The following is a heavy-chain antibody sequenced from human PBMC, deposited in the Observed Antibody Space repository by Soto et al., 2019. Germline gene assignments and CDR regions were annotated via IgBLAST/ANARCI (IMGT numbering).Heavy chain of an antibody. CDR3: ASEVALGGGKWFDP. J-gene: IGHJ5*02. D-gene: IGHD5-12*01. V-gene: IGHV1-2*04. CDR1: GYSFTAYY. Sequence: GPSVKVSCKASGYSFTAYYLHWVRQAPGQGPEWMGWINLNTGGTNYAQKFQGWVTMTSDTSISTAYMELNRLTSDDTAVYYCASEVALGGGKWFDPWGQGTLVTVSS. CDR2: INLNTGGT.